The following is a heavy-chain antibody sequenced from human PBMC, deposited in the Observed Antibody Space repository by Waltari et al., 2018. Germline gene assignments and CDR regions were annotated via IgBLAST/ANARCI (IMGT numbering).Heavy chain of an antibody. D-gene: IGHD1-26*01. CDR2: WSSSGDTR. CDR1: GFTFSDFY. J-gene: IGHJ4*02. V-gene: IGHV3-11*01. Sequence: QVQLVESGGGSVKAGGSLRLSCAASGFTFSDFYMTWIRQAPGKGRECGSSWSSSGDTRNYLDSVKGRVTSSRDNTKNSLYLQMNSLRVEDTAVYYCARSSGSYSEFYWGQGTQVTVSS. CDR3: ARSSGSYSEFY.